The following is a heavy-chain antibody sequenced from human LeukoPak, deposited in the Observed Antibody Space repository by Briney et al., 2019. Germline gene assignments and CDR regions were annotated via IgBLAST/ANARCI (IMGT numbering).Heavy chain of an antibody. D-gene: IGHD3-22*01. CDR3: ARVQLWFYDSSGYSRAFDI. V-gene: IGHV1-2*02. Sequence: GASVKVSCKASGYTFTGYYMHWVRQAPGQGLEWMGWINPNSGGTNYAQKFQGRVTMTRDTSISTAYMELSRLRSDDTAVYYCARVQLWFYDSSGYSRAFDIWGQGTMVTVSS. CDR2: INPNSGGT. J-gene: IGHJ3*02. CDR1: GYTFTGYY.